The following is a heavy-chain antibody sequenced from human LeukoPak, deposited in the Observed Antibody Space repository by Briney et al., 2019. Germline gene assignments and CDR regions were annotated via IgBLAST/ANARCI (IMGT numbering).Heavy chain of an antibody. CDR3: AKGPGAAVAKRYIQH. CDR1: GFTFKDYA. CDR2: ISWDSGNS. J-gene: IGHJ1*01. Sequence: PGGSLRLSCAASGFTFKDYAMHWVRQAPGKGLEWAALISWDSGNSYYADSVKGRFTIARDNSKNSLSLQMNSLRPEDTALYYCAKGPGAAVAKRYIQHWGQGTLVTVSS. D-gene: IGHD6-19*01. V-gene: IGHV3-43D*03.